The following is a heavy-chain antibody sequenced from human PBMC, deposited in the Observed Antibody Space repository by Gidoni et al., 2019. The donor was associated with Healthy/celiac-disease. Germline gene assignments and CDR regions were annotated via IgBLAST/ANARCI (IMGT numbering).Heavy chain of an antibody. CDR2: INPISGGT. Sequence: QVQLVQSGAEVKKPGASVKVSCKASGYTFTGYYMHWVRQAPGQGLEWMGWINPISGGTNYAQKFQGRVTMTRDTSISTAYMELSRLRSDDTAVYYCARDTDTAMGSFDYWGQGTLVTVSS. V-gene: IGHV1-2*02. CDR1: GYTFTGYY. D-gene: IGHD5-18*01. J-gene: IGHJ4*02. CDR3: ARDTDTAMGSFDY.